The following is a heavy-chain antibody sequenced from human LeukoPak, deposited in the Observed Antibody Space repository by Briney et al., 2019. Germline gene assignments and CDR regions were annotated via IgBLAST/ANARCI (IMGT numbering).Heavy chain of an antibody. CDR3: ARLLDNDSSGDPDTFDM. J-gene: IGHJ3*02. Sequence: SETLSLTCTVSAGSMRSHYWSWIRQPPGKGLEWMGFIYYSGTTRYKPSLQSRVTISADTSKNQFSLKLTSVTAADTAVYYCARLLDNDSSGDPDTFDMWGQGTMVTVSS. CDR2: IYYSGTT. CDR1: AGSMRSHY. D-gene: IGHD3-22*01. V-gene: IGHV4-59*11.